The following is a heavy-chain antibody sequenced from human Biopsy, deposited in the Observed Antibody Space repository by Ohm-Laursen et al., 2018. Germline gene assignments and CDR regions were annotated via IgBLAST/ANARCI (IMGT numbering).Heavy chain of an antibody. CDR2: ISFTGET. CDR1: GGYISHYY. Sequence: GTLSLTCTVSGGYISHYYWAWIRQPAGQGLEWIGHISFTGETDYNPSLKTRVTSSVDSLKKQFTLKLKSVTAADTAIYYCEQAAPLIRGVVESWFDPWGQGILVTVSS. J-gene: IGHJ5*02. V-gene: IGHV4-4*07. D-gene: IGHD3-10*01. CDR3: EQAAPLIRGVVESWFDP.